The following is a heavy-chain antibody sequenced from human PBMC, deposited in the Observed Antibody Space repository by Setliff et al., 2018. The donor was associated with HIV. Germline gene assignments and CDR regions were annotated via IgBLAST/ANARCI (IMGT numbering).Heavy chain of an antibody. CDR3: ARGHDNKYYYFYYMDV. D-gene: IGHD3-9*01. J-gene: IGHJ6*03. CDR2: INDNGST. CDR1: GGSFSGYY. V-gene: IGHV4-34*01. Sequence: SETLSLTCAVYGGSFSGYYWSWIRQPPGKGLEWIGEINDNGSTNYNPSLKSRVTISVDTSKNQFSLKLSSVTAADTAVYYCARGHDNKYYYFYYMDVWGKGTTVTVSS.